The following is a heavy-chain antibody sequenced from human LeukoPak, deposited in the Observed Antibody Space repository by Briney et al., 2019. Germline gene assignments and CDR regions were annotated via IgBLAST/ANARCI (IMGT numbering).Heavy chain of an antibody. V-gene: IGHV3-74*01. J-gene: IGHJ4*02. CDR2: VNSGGSST. Sequence: GGSLRLSCAASGFSLSSYWMHWVRQAPGKGLVWVSRVNSGGSSTTYADSVKGRFTISRDNAKNTLYLQMNSLRAEDTAVYYCARGSTQYSSGWYGLDYWGQGTLVTVSS. D-gene: IGHD6-19*01. CDR1: GFSLSSYW. CDR3: ARGSTQYSSGWYGLDY.